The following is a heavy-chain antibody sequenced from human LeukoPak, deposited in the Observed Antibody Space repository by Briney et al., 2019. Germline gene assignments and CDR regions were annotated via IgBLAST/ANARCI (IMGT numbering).Heavy chain of an antibody. J-gene: IGHJ4*02. CDR1: GGTFSSYA. D-gene: IGHD2-15*01. CDR2: IIPILGIA. V-gene: IGHV1-69*04. CDR3: AKEDATQSYYFDY. Sequence: GASVKVSCKASGGTFSSYAISWVRQAPGRGLEWMGRIIPILGIANYAQKFQGRVTITADKSTSTAYMELSSLRSEDTAVYYCAKEDATQSYYFDYWGQGTLVTVSS.